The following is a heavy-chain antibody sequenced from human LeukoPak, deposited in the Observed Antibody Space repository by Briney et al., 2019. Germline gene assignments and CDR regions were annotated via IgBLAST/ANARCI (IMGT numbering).Heavy chain of an antibody. CDR2: ISTSGDTT. D-gene: IGHD1-26*01. J-gene: IGHJ4*02. CDR3: AKHPSVGNFDY. V-gene: IGHV3-23*01. Sequence: GGSLRLSCVASGFTFSSYAMSWVRQAPGKGLEWVSIISTSGDTTYYADSVKGRFTISRDNSKNTLYPQMNSLRAEDTALYYCAKHPSVGNFDYWGRGTLVTVSS. CDR1: GFTFSSYA.